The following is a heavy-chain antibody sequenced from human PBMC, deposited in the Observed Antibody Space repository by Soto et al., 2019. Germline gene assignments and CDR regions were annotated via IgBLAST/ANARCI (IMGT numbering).Heavy chain of an antibody. D-gene: IGHD3-10*01. CDR2: INCDGRTT. CDR3: AGGDYAGAGTFYLTDH. V-gene: IGHV3-74*01. CDR1: GLIFNNYW. J-gene: IGHJ4*02. Sequence: EVQLVESGGGLVQPGGSLRLSCTASGLIFNNYWMHWVRQPPGKGPVWVSRINCDGRTTTYADSVRGRFTISRDNAKNTVYLQMNSLRAEDTAVYYCAGGDYAGAGTFYLTDHWGQGSLVTVSS.